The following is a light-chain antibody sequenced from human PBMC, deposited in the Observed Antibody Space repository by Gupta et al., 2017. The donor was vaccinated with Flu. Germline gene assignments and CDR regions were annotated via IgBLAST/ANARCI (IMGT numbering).Light chain of an antibody. CDR2: EGS. CDR3: CSYAGSSTRWV. CDR1: SSDVGSYNL. J-gene: IGLJ3*02. Sequence: QSALTQPASVSGSPGQSITISCTGTSSDVGSYNLVSWYQQHPGKAPKLMIYEGSKRPSGVSNRFSGSKSGNTASLTISGLQAEYEADYYCCSYAGSSTRWVFGGGTKLTVL. V-gene: IGLV2-23*01.